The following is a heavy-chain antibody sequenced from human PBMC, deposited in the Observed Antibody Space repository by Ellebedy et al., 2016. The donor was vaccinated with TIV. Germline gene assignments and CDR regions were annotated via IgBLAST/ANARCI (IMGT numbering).Heavy chain of an antibody. J-gene: IGHJ4*02. D-gene: IGHD1-26*01. CDR1: GYIFTNYY. CDR3: ARGRSVGSHPFDY. Sequence: AASVKASCKATGYIFTNYYMHWVRQAPGQGPEWMGVMNPSGGTTINAQKFQGRVIVTRDTSTSTIHMELSSLRSEDTAVYYSARGRSVGSHPFDYWGQGTLVTVSS. V-gene: IGHV1-46*01. CDR2: MNPSGGTT.